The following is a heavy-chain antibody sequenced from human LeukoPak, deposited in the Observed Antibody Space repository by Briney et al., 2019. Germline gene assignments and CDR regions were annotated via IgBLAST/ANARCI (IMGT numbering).Heavy chain of an antibody. Sequence: KPSETLSLTCAVYGGSFRGYYWSWIRQPPGKGLEWIGEINHSGSTNYNPSLKSRVTISVDTSKNQFSLKLSSVTAADTAVYYCARNVGYSSSWYRRGFDYWGQGTLVTVSS. CDR2: INHSGST. CDR1: GGSFRGYY. D-gene: IGHD6-13*01. V-gene: IGHV4-34*01. J-gene: IGHJ4*02. CDR3: ARNVGYSSSWYRRGFDY.